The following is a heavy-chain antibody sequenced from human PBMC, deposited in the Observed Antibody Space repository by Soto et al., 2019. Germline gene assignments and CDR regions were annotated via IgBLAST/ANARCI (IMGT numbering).Heavy chain of an antibody. CDR3: AKGRNHYDSSGYYSFPLDV. Sequence: PGGSLRLSCTASGFTFSTYPMSWVRQAPGKGRGWVSAISGYGGSTYYADSVKGRFTVSRDNSKNTLYLQMNSLRAEDTAVYYCAKGRNHYDSSGYYSFPLDVWGQGTTVTVSS. D-gene: IGHD3-22*01. J-gene: IGHJ6*02. CDR1: GFTFSTYP. V-gene: IGHV3-23*01. CDR2: ISGYGGST.